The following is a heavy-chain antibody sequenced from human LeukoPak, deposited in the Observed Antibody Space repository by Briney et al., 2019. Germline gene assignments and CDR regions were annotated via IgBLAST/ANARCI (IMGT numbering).Heavy chain of an antibody. CDR2: ISGSGGST. Sequence: GGSLRLSCAASGLTFSSYAMSWVRQAPGKGLEWVSAISGSGGSTYYADSVKGRFTISRDNSKNTLYLQMNSLRAEDTAVYYCAKAREDYYYSSGFFDYWGQGTLVTVSS. D-gene: IGHD3-22*01. J-gene: IGHJ4*02. CDR1: GLTFSSYA. V-gene: IGHV3-23*01. CDR3: AKAREDYYYSSGFFDY.